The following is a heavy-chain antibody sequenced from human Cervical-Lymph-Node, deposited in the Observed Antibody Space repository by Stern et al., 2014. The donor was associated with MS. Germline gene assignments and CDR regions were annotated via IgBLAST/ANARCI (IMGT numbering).Heavy chain of an antibody. V-gene: IGHV5-51*01. CDR2: ICPGYSDP. CDR1: GYSFTTYW. CDR3: ARPSNSGLFLQH. D-gene: IGHD5-12*01. Sequence: EVQLVESGAEVKKPGESLKISCKGSGYSFTTYWIAWVRQMPGKGLEWMGFICPGYSDPRYSPPFQGQVTISADKSISTACLQWTSLKASDTAIYYCARPSNSGLFLQHWGQGTLFIVSS. J-gene: IGHJ1*01.